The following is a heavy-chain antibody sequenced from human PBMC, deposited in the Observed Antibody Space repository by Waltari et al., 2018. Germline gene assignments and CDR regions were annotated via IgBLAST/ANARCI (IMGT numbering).Heavy chain of an antibody. Sequence: QVQLVQSGAEVKKPGASVKVSCKASGYTFTGYYMHWVRQAPGHGLEWMEWINPNSGGKNKAQKFQGRFTITRDTSISTAYMKLSRRRSDDTAVYYGARETDYGDYVDYWGQGTLVTVSS. CDR2: INPNSGGK. CDR1: GYTFTGYY. CDR3: ARETDYGDYVDY. V-gene: IGHV1-2*02. D-gene: IGHD4-17*01. J-gene: IGHJ4*02.